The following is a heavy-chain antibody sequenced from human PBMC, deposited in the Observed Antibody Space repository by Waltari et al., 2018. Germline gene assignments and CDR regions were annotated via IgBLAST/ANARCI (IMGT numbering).Heavy chain of an antibody. J-gene: IGHJ3*02. D-gene: IGHD1-1*01. CDR3: AKDRRTISAFDI. CDR2: ISGSGSST. Sequence: QLLESGGGLVQPGGSLRLSCAASGFTFSSYGMSWVRQAPGKGLEGVSAISGSGSSTYYPDSVKGRFTISRDKSKNTLYLQMNSLRAEDTAVYYCAKDRRTISAFDIWGQGTMVTVSS. V-gene: IGHV3-23*01. CDR1: GFTFSSYG.